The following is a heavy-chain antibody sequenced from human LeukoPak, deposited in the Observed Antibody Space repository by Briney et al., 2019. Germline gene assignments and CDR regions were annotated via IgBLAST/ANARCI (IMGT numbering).Heavy chain of an antibody. CDR2: IYPGDSDP. V-gene: IGHV5-51*01. CDR3: GMSGDRVPLQDDVFDV. CDR1: GYSFTNYC. Sequence: GESPKISCKASGYSFTNYCIGWVRQMPGKGLEWMGIIYPGDSDPTYSPSFQGQVTISVDKSISTAYLQWSSLQASDTALYYCGMSGDRVPLQDDVFDVWGQGTMVTVST. D-gene: IGHD1-26*01. J-gene: IGHJ3*01.